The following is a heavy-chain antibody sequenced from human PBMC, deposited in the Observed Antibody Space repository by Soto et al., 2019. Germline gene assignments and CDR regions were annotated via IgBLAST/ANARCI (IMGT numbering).Heavy chain of an antibody. D-gene: IGHD2-21*02. CDR1: GGTFGTFA. CDR2: IIPGFAAP. CDR3: ARDRLMRGNSYYYGMDV. J-gene: IGHJ6*02. V-gene: IGHV1-69*12. Sequence: QVLLVQSGAEVKKPGSSVKISCKTSGGTFGTFAITWVRLAPGRGLEWMGVIIPGFAAPTYAQTLQGRVSITADESTSTAYMELSSLTFDDAAVYYCARDRLMRGNSYYYGMDVWGQGTTVTVSS.